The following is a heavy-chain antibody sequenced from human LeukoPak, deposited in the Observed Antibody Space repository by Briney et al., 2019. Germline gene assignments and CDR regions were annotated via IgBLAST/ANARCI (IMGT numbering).Heavy chain of an antibody. CDR1: GYTFTGYY. CDR3: ARGNTVIGSSSHWFDP. CDR2: INPNSGGT. D-gene: IGHD4-11*01. Sequence: GASVKVSCKASGYTFTGYYMHWVRQAPGQGLEWMGWINPNSGGTNYAQKFQGRVTMTRDTSISTAYVELSRLRSDDTAVYYCARGNTVIGSSSHWFDPWGQGTLVTVSS. J-gene: IGHJ5*02. V-gene: IGHV1-2*02.